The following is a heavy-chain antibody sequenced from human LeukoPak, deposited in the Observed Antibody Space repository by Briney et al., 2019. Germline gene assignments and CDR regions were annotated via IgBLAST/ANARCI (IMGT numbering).Heavy chain of an antibody. J-gene: IGHJ4*02. CDR3: ARGYCSSTSCYTGFDY. V-gene: IGHV4-4*09. Sequence: SETLSLTCTVSGGSISSYYWSWIRLPPGKGLEWIGYIYTSGSTNYNPSLKSRVTISVDTSKNQFSLKLSSVTAADTAVYYCARGYCSSTSCYTGFDYWGQGTLVTVSS. CDR1: GGSISSYY. CDR2: IYTSGST. D-gene: IGHD2-2*02.